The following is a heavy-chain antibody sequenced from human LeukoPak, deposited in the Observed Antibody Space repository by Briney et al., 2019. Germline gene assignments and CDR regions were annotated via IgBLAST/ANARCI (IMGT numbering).Heavy chain of an antibody. D-gene: IGHD1-26*01. Sequence: PSETLSLTCTVSGGSISSSSYYWGWIRQPPGKGLEGIGSIYHSGSTYYNPSLKSRVTISVDTSKNQFSLKLSSVTAADTAVYYCASSGDRLYYYYYMDVWGKGTTVTVSS. J-gene: IGHJ6*03. CDR3: ASSGDRLYYYYYMDV. CDR2: IYHSGST. V-gene: IGHV4-39*07. CDR1: GGSISSSSYY.